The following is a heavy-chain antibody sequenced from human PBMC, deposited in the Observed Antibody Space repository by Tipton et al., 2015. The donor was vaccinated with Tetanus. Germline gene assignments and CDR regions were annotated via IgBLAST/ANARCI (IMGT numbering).Heavy chain of an antibody. CDR2: PWYDGTDK. Sequence: SGFIFSSYGIHWVRQAPGKGLEWLAVPWYDGTDKYYADSVKGRFTISRDNSKNTLYLQMNSLRAEDTALYYCAREAECSGGSCFSGDFDTWGQGTQVTVSS. CDR1: GFIFSSYG. J-gene: IGHJ4*02. V-gene: IGHV3-33*01. D-gene: IGHD2-15*01. CDR3: AREAECSGGSCFSGDFDT.